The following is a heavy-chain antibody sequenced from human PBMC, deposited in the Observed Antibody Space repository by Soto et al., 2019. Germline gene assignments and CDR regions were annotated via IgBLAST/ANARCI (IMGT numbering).Heavy chain of an antibody. CDR3: AKDQRGPKIGGYYYYGMDV. CDR1: GFTFSSYA. D-gene: IGHD2-15*01. V-gene: IGHV3-23*04. CDR2: ISGSGGST. Sequence: VQLVESGGGVVQPGRSLRLSCAASGFTFSSYAMHWVRQAPGKGLEWVSAISGSGGSTYYADSVKGRFTISRDNSKNTLYLQMNSLRAEDTAVYYCAKDQRGPKIGGYYYYGMDVWGQGTTVTVSS. J-gene: IGHJ6*02.